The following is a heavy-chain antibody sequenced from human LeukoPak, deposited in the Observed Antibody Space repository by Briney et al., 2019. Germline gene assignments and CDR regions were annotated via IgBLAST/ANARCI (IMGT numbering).Heavy chain of an antibody. CDR2: IYYSGST. V-gene: IGHV4-59*02. CDR1: GGPVSSYY. J-gene: IGHJ4*02. Sequence: KPSETLSLTCTVSGGPVSSYYWSWIRQPPGKGLEWIGYIYYSGSTNYNPSLKSRVTISVDTSKNQFSLKLSSVTAADTAVYYCASAVTLSFYFDYWGQGTLVTVSS. CDR3: ASAVTLSFYFDY. D-gene: IGHD4-23*01.